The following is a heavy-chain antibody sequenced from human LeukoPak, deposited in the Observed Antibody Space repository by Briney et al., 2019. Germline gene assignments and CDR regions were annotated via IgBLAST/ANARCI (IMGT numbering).Heavy chain of an antibody. J-gene: IGHJ1*01. D-gene: IGHD4-17*01. CDR3: ASDPPGYGDYDEVGYFQH. V-gene: IGHV3-48*01. CDR1: GFTFSSYE. Sequence: GGSLRLSCAASGFTFSSYEMNWVRQAPGKGLEWVSYISSSSSTIYYADSVKGRFTVSRDNAKNSLYLQTNSLRAEDTAVYYCASDPPGYGDYDEVGYFQHWGQGTLVTVSS. CDR2: ISSSSSTI.